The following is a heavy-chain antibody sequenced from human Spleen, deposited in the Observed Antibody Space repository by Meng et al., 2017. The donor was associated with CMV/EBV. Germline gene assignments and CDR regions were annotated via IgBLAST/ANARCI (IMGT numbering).Heavy chain of an antibody. Sequence: GGSLRLSCAASGYTFSTYERHWVRQAPGKGPEWVTFISYDGGNKNYADPVKDRFTISRDNSKNTLHLKMNSLRPDDTAVYYCARDLRNFDAFDIWGQGTMVTVSS. V-gene: IGHV3-30-3*01. CDR2: ISYDGGNK. D-gene: IGHD1-7*01. J-gene: IGHJ3*02. CDR1: GYTFSTYE. CDR3: ARDLRNFDAFDI.